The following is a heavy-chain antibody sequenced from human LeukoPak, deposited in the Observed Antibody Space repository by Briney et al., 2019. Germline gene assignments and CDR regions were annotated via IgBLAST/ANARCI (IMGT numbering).Heavy chain of an antibody. J-gene: IGHJ4*02. CDR3: AQGRILRAESFFDF. Sequence: GGSLRLSCVASGFTFSDYEMHWIRQAPGKGLEWVSYITKTGASIYYAPSVRGRFTISSDTADNSLYLQMNSLRAEDSALYYCAQGRILRAESFFDFWGQGTLVTVSS. CDR1: GFTFSDYE. CDR2: ITKTGASI. V-gene: IGHV3-48*03.